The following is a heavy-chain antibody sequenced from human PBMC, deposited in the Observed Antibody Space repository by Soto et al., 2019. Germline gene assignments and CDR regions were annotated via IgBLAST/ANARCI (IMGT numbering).Heavy chain of an antibody. D-gene: IGHD4-4*01. V-gene: IGHV1-69*02. Sequence: SVKVSCKASGGSFSSYTISWVRQAPGQGLEWMGRIIPILGIANYAQKFQGRVTITADKSTSTAYMELSSLRSEDTAVYYCASRPYSNYYYYYMDVWGKGTTVTVSS. J-gene: IGHJ6*03. CDR3: ASRPYSNYYYYYMDV. CDR2: IIPILGIA. CDR1: GGSFSSYT.